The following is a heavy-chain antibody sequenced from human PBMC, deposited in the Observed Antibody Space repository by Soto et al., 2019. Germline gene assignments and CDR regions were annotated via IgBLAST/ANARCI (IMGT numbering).Heavy chain of an antibody. CDR3: ARDMAALAAAGIPGDGMDV. J-gene: IGHJ6*02. Sequence: ASVKVSCKASGYTFTGYYMHWVRQAPGQGLEWMGWINPNSGGTNYAQKFQGWVTMTRDTSISTAYMELSRLRSDDTAVYYCARDMAALAAAGIPGDGMDVWGQGTTVTVSS. V-gene: IGHV1-2*04. CDR1: GYTFTGYY. CDR2: INPNSGGT. D-gene: IGHD6-13*01.